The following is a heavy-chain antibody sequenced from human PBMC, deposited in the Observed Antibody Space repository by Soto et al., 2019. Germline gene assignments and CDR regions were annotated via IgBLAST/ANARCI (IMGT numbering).Heavy chain of an antibody. Sequence: SLRLSCAASGFTFSSYAMHWVRQAPGKGLEWVAVISYDGSNKYYADSVKGRFTISRDNSKNTLYLQMNSLRAEDTAVYYCARAGEDYDFWSGYYYYGMDVWGQGTTVTVSS. CDR3: ARAGEDYDFWSGYYYYGMDV. J-gene: IGHJ6*02. CDR1: GFTFSSYA. D-gene: IGHD3-3*01. CDR2: ISYDGSNK. V-gene: IGHV3-30-3*01.